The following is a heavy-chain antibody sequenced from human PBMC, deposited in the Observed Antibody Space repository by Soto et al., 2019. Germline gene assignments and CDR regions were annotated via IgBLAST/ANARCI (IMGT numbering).Heavy chain of an antibody. CDR2: IYHSGTT. D-gene: IGHD2-21*01. V-gene: IGHV4-38-2*01. J-gene: IGHJ5*02. CDR1: GGSIISNYW. CDR3: AGLTFRIAAASHGRSNWFGP. Sequence: SETLSLTCDVSGGSIISNYWWAWIRQSPGDGLVWIGSIYHSGTTYYNPSLESRVIISVGTSEGRFALSLTSVTAADTAVYFCAGLTFRIAAASHGRSNWFGPWAPGTLDNVSS.